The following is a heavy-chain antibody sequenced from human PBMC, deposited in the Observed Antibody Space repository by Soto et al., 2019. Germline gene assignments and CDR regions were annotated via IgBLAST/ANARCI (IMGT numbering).Heavy chain of an antibody. J-gene: IGHJ4*02. Sequence: GGSLRLSCATSDFTFRNSWINWVRQAPGKGLEWVANIKPDGGATNYVDSVKGRFTISRDNVRNSASLQMNGLRVEDTAVYFCFGGNGGPQWGQGTLVTVSS. D-gene: IGHD3-16*01. CDR1: DFTFRNSW. CDR3: FGGNGGPQ. V-gene: IGHV3-7*03. CDR2: IKPDGGAT.